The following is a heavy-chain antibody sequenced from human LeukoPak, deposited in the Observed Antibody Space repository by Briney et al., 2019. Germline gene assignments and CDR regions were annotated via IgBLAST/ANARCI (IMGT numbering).Heavy chain of an antibody. J-gene: IGHJ4*02. CDR2: INANRGGA. D-gene: IGHD2-2*01. CDR3: ARRYCSSTSCYYFDY. Sequence: ASLKVSCEAAGYTFTDYYMHWVRQAPGQGLEWMGWINANRGGANYAQRFQGRVTMTRDTSITTAYMELSRLKSDDTAVYYCARRYCSSTSCYYFDYWGQGTLVTVSS. CDR1: GYTFTDYY. V-gene: IGHV1-2*02.